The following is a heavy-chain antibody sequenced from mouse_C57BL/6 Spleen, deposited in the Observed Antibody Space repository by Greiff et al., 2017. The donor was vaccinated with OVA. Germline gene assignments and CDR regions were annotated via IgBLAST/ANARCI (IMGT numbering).Heavy chain of an antibody. J-gene: IGHJ1*03. CDR3: ARRGYYGSKYFDV. CDR2: IYPRDGST. D-gene: IGHD1-1*01. Sequence: VQGVESGPELVKPGASVKLSCKASGYTFTSYDINWVKQRPGQGLEWIGWIYPRDGSTKYNEKFKGKATLTVDTSSSTAYMELHSLTSEDSAVYVCARRGYYGSKYFDVWGTGTTVTVSS. CDR1: GYTFTSYD. V-gene: IGHV1-85*01.